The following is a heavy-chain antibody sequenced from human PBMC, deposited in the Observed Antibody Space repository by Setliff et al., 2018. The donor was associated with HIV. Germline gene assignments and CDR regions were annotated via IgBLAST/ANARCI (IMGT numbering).Heavy chain of an antibody. V-gene: IGHV4-31*03. CDR1: GVSVSSGGYY. CDR3: ARGESSTWDLAEHFQH. J-gene: IGHJ1*01. Sequence: SETLSLTCTVSGVSVSSGGYYWSWIRQHPGKGLEWIGGVHHTGTTYLNPSLKSRITISVDTSKNQFSLKLGFVTAADTAVYHCARGESSTWDLAEHFQHWGHGTLVTVS. D-gene: IGHD2-2*01. CDR2: VHHTGTT.